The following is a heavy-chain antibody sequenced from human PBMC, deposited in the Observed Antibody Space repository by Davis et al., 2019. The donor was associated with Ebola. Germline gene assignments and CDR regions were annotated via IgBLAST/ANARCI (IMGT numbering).Heavy chain of an antibody. D-gene: IGHD4-17*01. CDR1: GFTFSSYA. J-gene: IGHJ4*02. CDR3: ARGSTVTTRAAQDY. V-gene: IGHV3-30-3*01. Sequence: GGSLRLSCAASGFTFSSYAMHWARQAPGKGLEWVAVISYDGSKNYYADSVKGRFTISRDNSKNTLYLQMNSLRAEDTAAYYCARGSTVTTRAAQDYWGQGTLVTVSS. CDR2: ISYDGSKN.